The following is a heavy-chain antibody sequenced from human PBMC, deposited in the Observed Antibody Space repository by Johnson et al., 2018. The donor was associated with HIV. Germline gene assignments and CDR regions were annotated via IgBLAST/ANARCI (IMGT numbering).Heavy chain of an antibody. V-gene: IGHV3-66*01. CDR3: AREANAFDI. J-gene: IGHJ3*02. CDR2: IYSGGST. Sequence: VQLVESGGGLVQSGGSLRLSCGASGFSVSNTYMNWVRQATGKGLEWVSVIYSGGSTYYADSVRGRFTISRDNSKNTLYLQMNSLRAEDTAVYYCAREANAFDIWGQGTMVTVSS. CDR1: GFSVSNTY.